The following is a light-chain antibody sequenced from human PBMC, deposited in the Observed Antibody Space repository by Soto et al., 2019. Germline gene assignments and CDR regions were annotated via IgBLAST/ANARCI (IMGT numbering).Light chain of an antibody. V-gene: IGLV7-46*01. CDR3: LLSYNGPYV. CDR1: TGAVTNGHY. J-gene: IGLJ1*01. Sequence: VVTXEPSLTVSPGGTVTLTCGSSTGAVTNGHYPYWFQQKPGQAPRTLIYDTTNRHSWTPARFSGSLLGGKAALTLSGAQPEDEAEYYCLLSYNGPYVFGTGTKVTVL. CDR2: DTT.